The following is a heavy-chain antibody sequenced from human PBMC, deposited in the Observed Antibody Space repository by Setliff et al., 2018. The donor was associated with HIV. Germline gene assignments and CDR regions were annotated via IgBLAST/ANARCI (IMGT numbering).Heavy chain of an antibody. V-gene: IGHV4-39*01. CDR2: IYYSGST. CDR3: ARHYGGNLDAFDI. CDR1: GASFSSTSYY. J-gene: IGHJ3*02. D-gene: IGHD4-17*01. Sequence: SETLSLTCTVSGASFSSTSYYWGWIRQPPGKGLEWIGSIYYSGSTYYNPSLKSRVTISVDTSKNQFSLKLSSVTAADTAVFYCARHYGGNLDAFDIWGLGTMVTVSS.